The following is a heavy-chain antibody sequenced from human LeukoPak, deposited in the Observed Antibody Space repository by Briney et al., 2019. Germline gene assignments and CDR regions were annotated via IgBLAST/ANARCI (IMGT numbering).Heavy chain of an antibody. D-gene: IGHD2-2*02. CDR1: GYSFTNYL. CDR3: ARRQIPYYFDN. J-gene: IGHJ4*02. Sequence: GEALKISCKASGYSFTNYLIGWVRQMPGKGLEWMGIIYPGDSDTRYSPSFLGQVTISADQPISTAYLQWSSMKAWNTAMYYCARRQIPYYFDNWGQGTLVTVSS. V-gene: IGHV5-51*01. CDR2: IYPGDSDT.